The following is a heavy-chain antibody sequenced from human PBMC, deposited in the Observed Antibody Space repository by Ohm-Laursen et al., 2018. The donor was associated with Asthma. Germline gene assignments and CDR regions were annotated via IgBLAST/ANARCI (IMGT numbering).Heavy chain of an antibody. J-gene: IGHJ5*02. Sequence: SLRLSCTASGFTFSSYSMNWVRQAPGKGLEWVSYISSRSNTIYYVDSVKGRFTISRDNAKNSLYLQMNSLRDEDTAVYYCARAGVTFWRNVNWFDPWGQGTLVTVSS. CDR2: ISSRSNTI. V-gene: IGHV3-48*02. CDR1: GFTFSSYS. D-gene: IGHD3-3*01. CDR3: ARAGVTFWRNVNWFDP.